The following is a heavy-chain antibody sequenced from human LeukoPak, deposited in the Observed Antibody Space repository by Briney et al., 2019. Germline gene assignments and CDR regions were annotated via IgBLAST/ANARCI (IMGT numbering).Heavy chain of an antibody. CDR1: GGSIGSYY. J-gene: IGHJ4*02. D-gene: IGHD3-22*01. V-gene: IGHV4-59*01. CDR2: VYYTGST. CDR3: ARYLSSGLDY. Sequence: SETLSLTCTVSGGSIGSYYWTWIRQAPGKGLEWIGNVYYTGSTSYNPSLKSRVTISVDASKNHFSLRLTSVTAADTAVYYCARYLSSGLDYWGQGTLVTVSS.